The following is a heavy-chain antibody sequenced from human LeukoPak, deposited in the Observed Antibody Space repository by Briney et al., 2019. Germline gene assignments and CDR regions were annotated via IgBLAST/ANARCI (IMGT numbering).Heavy chain of an antibody. CDR3: TRDSGRYNWFDP. V-gene: IGHV3-73*01. D-gene: IGHD1-26*01. Sequence: PGGSLTLSCVASGYTLSDSAIHWLRQSSGKGLEWIGHMDKETNLYATALAASVKGRFTVSRDDSKNMAYLHMNSLKTEDTALYYCTRDSGRYNWFDPWGRETLVTVSS. J-gene: IGHJ5*02. CDR1: GYTLSDSA. CDR2: MDKETNLYAT.